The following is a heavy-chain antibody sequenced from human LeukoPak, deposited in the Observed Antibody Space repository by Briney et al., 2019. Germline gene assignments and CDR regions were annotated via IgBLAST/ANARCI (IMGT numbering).Heavy chain of an antibody. D-gene: IGHD1-14*01. CDR3: ARGTSWISPDWYMDV. J-gene: IGHJ6*01. CDR1: GFTFSSYW. V-gene: IGHV3-23*01. CDR2: VGSSGSI. Sequence: PGGSLRLSCAASGFTFSSYWMSWVRQAPGRGLEWVSTVGSSGSIHYADSVEGRFTISRDNPKSTLYLQMNSLRDEDTAIYYCARGTSWISPDWYMDVWGEGTTVTVSS.